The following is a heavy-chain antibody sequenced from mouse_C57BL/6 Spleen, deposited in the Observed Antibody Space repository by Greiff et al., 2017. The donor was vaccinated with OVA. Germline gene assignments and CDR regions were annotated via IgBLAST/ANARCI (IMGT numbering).Heavy chain of an antibody. Sequence: VQLQQSGPELVKPGASVKISCKASGYTFTDYYMNWVKQSHGKSLEWIGDINPNNGGTSYNQKFKGKATLTVDKSSSTAYMELRSLTSEDSAVYYCARAPFYGSSYDYWGQGTTLTVSS. D-gene: IGHD1-1*01. CDR2: INPNNGGT. J-gene: IGHJ2*01. CDR1: GYTFTDYY. CDR3: ARAPFYGSSYDY. V-gene: IGHV1-26*01.